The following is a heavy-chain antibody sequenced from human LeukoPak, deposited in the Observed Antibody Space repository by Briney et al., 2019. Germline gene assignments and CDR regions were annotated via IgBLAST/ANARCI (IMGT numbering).Heavy chain of an antibody. D-gene: IGHD3-3*01. CDR2: VYDTGST. J-gene: IGHJ4*02. V-gene: IGHV4-59*08. CDR1: GGSISSYY. CDR3: ARHPSFGMVIES. Sequence: PSETLSLTCSVSGGSISSYYWSWIRQPPGRGLEWIGYVYDTGSTNYNPSLKSRATISVDTSKNQFSLKLSSVTAADTAVYYCARHPSFGMVIESWGQGTLATVSS.